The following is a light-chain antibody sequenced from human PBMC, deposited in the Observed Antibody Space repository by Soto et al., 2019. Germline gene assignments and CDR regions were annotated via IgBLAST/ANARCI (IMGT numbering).Light chain of an antibody. V-gene: IGKV1-39*01. CDR2: KAS. CDR1: QSISSY. J-gene: IGKJ1*01. Sequence: GGRVTITCRASQSISSYLNWYQQKPGKAPKLLIYKASTLKSGVPSRFSGSGSGTEFTLTINNLQREDFATYYCQESFFTLGTFGRGTKVDIK. CDR3: QESFFTLGT.